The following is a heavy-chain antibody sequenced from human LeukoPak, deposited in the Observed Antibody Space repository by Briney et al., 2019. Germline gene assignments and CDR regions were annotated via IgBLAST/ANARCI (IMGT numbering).Heavy chain of an antibody. J-gene: IGHJ4*02. D-gene: IGHD6-19*01. Sequence: PGRSLRLSCAASGFTFSSYGMHWVRQAPGKGLEWVAVISYDGSNKYYADSVKGRFTISRDNSKNTLYLQMNSLRAEDTAVYYCARAIAVAWFDYWGQGTLVTVSS. CDR3: ARAIAVAWFDY. V-gene: IGHV3-30*03. CDR2: ISYDGSNK. CDR1: GFTFSSYG.